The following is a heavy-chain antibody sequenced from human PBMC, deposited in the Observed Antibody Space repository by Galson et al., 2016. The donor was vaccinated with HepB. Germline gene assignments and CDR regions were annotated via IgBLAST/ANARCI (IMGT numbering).Heavy chain of an antibody. D-gene: IGHD3-10*01. V-gene: IGHV1-69*06. Sequence: SVKVSCKASGDTFSDYAISWVRQAPGQGLEWLAGIIPVFGTANYAQKFVDRVTLTADKSTNTAYMELRSLKFEDTAVYYCARGVRSSFHQYKYYYYYIDVWGKGTMVSVSS. CDR3: ARGVRSSFHQYKYYYYYIDV. CDR1: GDTFSDYA. CDR2: IIPVFGTA. J-gene: IGHJ6*03.